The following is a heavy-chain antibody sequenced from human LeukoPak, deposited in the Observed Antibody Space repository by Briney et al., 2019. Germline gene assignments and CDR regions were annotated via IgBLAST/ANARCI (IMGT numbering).Heavy chain of an antibody. V-gene: IGHV3-49*04. CDR2: IRSKAYGGTT. CDR3: TRGTDYYDSSGYYYSPRDY. D-gene: IGHD3-22*01. J-gene: IGHJ4*02. Sequence: GGSLRLSCTASGFTFGDYAMSWVRQAPGKGLEWVGSIRSKAYGGTTEYAASVKGRFTISRDDSKSIAYLQMNSLKPEDTAVYYCTRGTDYYDSSGYYYSPRDYWGQGTLVTVSS. CDR1: GFTFGDYA.